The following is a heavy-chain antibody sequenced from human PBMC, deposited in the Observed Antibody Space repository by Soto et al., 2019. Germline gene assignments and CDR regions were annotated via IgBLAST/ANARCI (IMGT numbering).Heavy chain of an antibody. CDR1: GFTFSSYA. CDR3: ARDPLRLGAFDI. Sequence: GGSLRLSCAASGFTFSSYAMSWVRQAPGKGLEWVANIKQDGSEKYYVDSVKGRFTISRDNAKNSLYLQMNSLRAEDTAVYYCARDPLRLGAFDIWGQGTMVTVSS. CDR2: IKQDGSEK. V-gene: IGHV3-7*01. J-gene: IGHJ3*02. D-gene: IGHD7-27*01.